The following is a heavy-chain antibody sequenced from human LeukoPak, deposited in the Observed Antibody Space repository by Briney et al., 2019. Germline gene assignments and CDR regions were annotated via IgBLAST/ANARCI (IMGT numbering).Heavy chain of an antibody. CDR2: IYTSGST. J-gene: IGHJ4*02. CDR3: ARGGYSSSWGDFDY. D-gene: IGHD6-13*01. Sequence: SETLSLTCTVSGGSISSGSYYWSWIRQPAGKGLEWIGRIYTSGSTNYNPSLKSRVTISVDTSKNQFSLKLSSVTAADTAVYYCARGGYSSSWGDFDYWGQGTLVTASS. V-gene: IGHV4-61*02. CDR1: GGSISSGSYY.